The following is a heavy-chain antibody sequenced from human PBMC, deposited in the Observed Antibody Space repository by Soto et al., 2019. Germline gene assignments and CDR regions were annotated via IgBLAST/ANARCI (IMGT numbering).Heavy chain of an antibody. D-gene: IGHD2-15*01. J-gene: IGHJ6*02. CDR1: GYTFTSYG. Sequence: GASVKVSCKASGYTFTSYGISWVRQAPGQGLEWMGWISAYNGNTNYAQKLQGRVTMTTDTSTSTAYMELRSLRSDDTAVYDCARGYCSGGSCYYYYGMDVWGQGTTGTVSS. CDR3: ARGYCSGGSCYYYYGMDV. V-gene: IGHV1-18*04. CDR2: ISAYNGNT.